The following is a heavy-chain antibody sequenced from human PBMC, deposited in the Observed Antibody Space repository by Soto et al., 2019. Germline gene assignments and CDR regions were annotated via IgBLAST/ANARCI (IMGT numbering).Heavy chain of an antibody. CDR1: GYTFTGYY. J-gene: IGHJ5*02. CDR3: ARELERSLRWFDP. CDR2: INPNSGGT. Sequence: GASVKVSCKASGYTFTGYYMHWVRQAPGQGLEWMGWINPNSGGTNYAQKFQGWVTMTRDTSISTAYMELSRLRSDDTAVYYCARELERSLRWFDPWGQGTLVTVSS. D-gene: IGHD1-1*01. V-gene: IGHV1-2*04.